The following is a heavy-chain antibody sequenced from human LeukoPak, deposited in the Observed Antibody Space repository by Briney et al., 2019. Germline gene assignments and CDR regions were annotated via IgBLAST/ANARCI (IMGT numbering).Heavy chain of an antibody. Sequence: SETLSLTCTVSGYSISSGYYLGWIRQPPGKGLEWIGSIYHSGSTYYNPSLKSRVTISVDTSKNQFSLKLSSVTAADTAVYYCARVPTVVISKGLDYWGQGTLVTVSS. CDR2: IYHSGST. CDR1: GYSISSGYY. CDR3: ARVPTVVISKGLDY. V-gene: IGHV4-38-2*02. J-gene: IGHJ4*02. D-gene: IGHD4-23*01.